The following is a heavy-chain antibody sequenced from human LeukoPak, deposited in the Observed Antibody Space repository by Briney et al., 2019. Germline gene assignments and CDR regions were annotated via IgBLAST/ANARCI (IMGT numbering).Heavy chain of an antibody. V-gene: IGHV4-61*05. J-gene: IGHJ4*02. D-gene: IGHD3-16*01. CDR1: GGSISSSSYY. Sequence: SETLSLTCTVSGGSISSSSYYWGWIRQPPGTGLEWIGFIYYIGGPNYNPSLGSRVTISIDTSKNQFSLKVNSVTAADTAVYYCARHGGPTISYFDNWGQGTLVTVSS. CDR2: IYYIGGP. CDR3: ARHGGPTISYFDN.